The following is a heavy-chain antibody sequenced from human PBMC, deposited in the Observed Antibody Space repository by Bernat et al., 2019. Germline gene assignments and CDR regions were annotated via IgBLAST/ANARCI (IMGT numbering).Heavy chain of an antibody. CDR3: ATLLLVLRTIDY. Sequence: QVQLQQWGAGLLKPSETLSLTCAVYGGSFSGYYWSWIRQPPGKGLEWIGEINHSGSTNYNPSLKSRVTISVDTSKNQFSLKLSSVTAADTAVYYCATLLLVLRTIDYWGQGTLVTVSS. D-gene: IGHD6-13*01. CDR2: INHSGST. CDR1: GGSFSGYY. J-gene: IGHJ4*02. V-gene: IGHV4-34*01.